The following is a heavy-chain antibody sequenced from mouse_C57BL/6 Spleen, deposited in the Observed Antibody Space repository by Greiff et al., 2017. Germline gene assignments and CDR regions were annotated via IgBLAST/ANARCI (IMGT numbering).Heavy chain of an antibody. J-gene: IGHJ3*01. V-gene: IGHV1-59*01. CDR2: IDPSDSYT. CDR1: GYTFTSYW. CDR3: AYSNYVPY. Sequence: QVQLQQPGAELVRPGTSVKLSCKASGYTFTSYWMHWVKQRPGQGLEWIGVIDPSDSYTNYNQQFKGKATLTVDTSSSTAYMQLSSLTSEDSAVYYCAYSNYVPYWGQGTLVTVSA. D-gene: IGHD2-5*01.